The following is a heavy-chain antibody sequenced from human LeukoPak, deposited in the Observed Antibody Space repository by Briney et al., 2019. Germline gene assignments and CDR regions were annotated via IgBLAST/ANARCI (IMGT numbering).Heavy chain of an antibody. CDR3: ASSELLDAFDI. CDR2: IKQDGSEK. J-gene: IGHJ3*02. CDR1: GFTFSSYW. Sequence: GGSLRLSCAASGFTFSSYWMSWVRQAPGKGLEWVANIKQDGSEKYYVDSVKGRSTISRDNAKNSLYLQMNSLRAEDTAVYYCASSELLDAFDIWGQGTMVTVSS. V-gene: IGHV3-7*01. D-gene: IGHD1-26*01.